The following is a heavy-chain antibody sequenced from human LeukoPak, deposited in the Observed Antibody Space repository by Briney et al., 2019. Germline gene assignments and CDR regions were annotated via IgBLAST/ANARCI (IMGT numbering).Heavy chain of an antibody. D-gene: IGHD4-17*01. V-gene: IGHV3-15*01. J-gene: IGHJ3*02. CDR3: TTDVPFFYGDGAYT. Sequence: GGSLRLSCAASGFTFINAWMTWVRQAPGKGLEWIGRVKSKTDGETTDYAAPVKGRFTISRDDPKNTLYLQMNSLKTEDTAVYYCTTDVPFFYGDGAYTWGQGTMVTVSS. CDR1: GFTFINAW. CDR2: VKSKTDGETT.